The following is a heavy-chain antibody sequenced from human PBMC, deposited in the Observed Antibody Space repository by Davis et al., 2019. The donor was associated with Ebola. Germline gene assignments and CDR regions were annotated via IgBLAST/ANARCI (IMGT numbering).Heavy chain of an antibody. D-gene: IGHD3-16*01. CDR1: GFTFSGSA. J-gene: IGHJ4*02. CDR3: TRRGSTQTPNDY. V-gene: IGHV3-73*01. Sequence: GESLKISCAASGFTFSGSAMHWVRQASGKGLEWVGRIRSKANSYATAYAASVKGRFTISRDDSKNTAYPQMNSLKTEDTAVYYCTRRGSTQTPNDYWGQGTLVTVSS. CDR2: IRSKANSYAT.